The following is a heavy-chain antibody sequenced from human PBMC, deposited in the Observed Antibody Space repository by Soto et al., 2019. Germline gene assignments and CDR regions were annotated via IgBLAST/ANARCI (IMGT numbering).Heavy chain of an antibody. Sequence: SETLSLTCTVSGISVSTSGYYWSWIRQHPGKGLEWIGYIYYSGNTYYNLSLKSRLTISVDTSKNQFALKLSSVTAADTAVYYCARAYRTAYYYDSSGYYSFTWFDPWGQGTLVTVSS. CDR2: IYYSGNT. CDR1: GISVSTSGYY. V-gene: IGHV4-31*02. J-gene: IGHJ5*02. CDR3: ARAYRTAYYYDSSGYYSFTWFDP. D-gene: IGHD3-22*01.